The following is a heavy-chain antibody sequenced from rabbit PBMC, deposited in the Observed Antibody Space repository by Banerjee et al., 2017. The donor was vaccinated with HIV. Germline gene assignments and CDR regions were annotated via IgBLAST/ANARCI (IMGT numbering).Heavy chain of an antibody. D-gene: IGHD6-1*01. CDR2: IYAGSGSA. V-gene: IGHV1S40*01. CDR1: GFSFSSSYY. CDR3: ARGVNVGGAGYDL. J-gene: IGHJ3*01. Sequence: QSLEESGGDLVKPEGSLTLTCTASGFSFSSSYYMCWVRQAPGKGLEWIGCIYAGSGSAYYASWAKGRFAISKTSSTTVTLQMTSLAAADTATYFCARGVNVGGAGYDLWGQGTLVTVS.